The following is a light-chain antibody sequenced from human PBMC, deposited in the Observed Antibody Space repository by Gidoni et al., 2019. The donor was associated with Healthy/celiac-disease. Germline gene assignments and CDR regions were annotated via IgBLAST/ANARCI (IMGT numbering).Light chain of an antibody. CDR2: AAS. CDR1: QVISNY. V-gene: IGKV1-9*01. CDR3: QQFNSYLALT. Sequence: DIQLTQSPSFLSASVGDRVTISCRASQVISNYLAWYQQKPGKAPKLLIYAASTLQSGVPSRFSGSGSGTEFTLTISSLQPEDFATYYCQQFNSYLALTFGGGTKVEIK. J-gene: IGKJ4*01.